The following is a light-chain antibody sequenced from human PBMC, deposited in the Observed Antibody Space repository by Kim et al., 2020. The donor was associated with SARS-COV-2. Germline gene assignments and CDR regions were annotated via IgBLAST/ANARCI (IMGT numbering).Light chain of an antibody. CDR3: QVWDSSSDHRV. V-gene: IGLV3-21*04. CDR2: NDR. Sequence: APGTTERITSGGNDDGSKSVHGYRQKPGQAPVLVMYNDRDRPSGIPVRFSGSNSGNTATVTISRSEAGDEADYYCQVWDSSSDHRVFGGGTQLTVL. CDR1: DDGSKS. J-gene: IGLJ3*02.